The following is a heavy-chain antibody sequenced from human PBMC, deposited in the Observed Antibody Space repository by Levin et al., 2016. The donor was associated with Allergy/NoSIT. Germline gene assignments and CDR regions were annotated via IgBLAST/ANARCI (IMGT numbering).Heavy chain of an antibody. D-gene: IGHD2-2*01. CDR3: AKYEGYCSSTSCYGGGMDV. CDR1: GFTFSSYA. V-gene: IGHV3-23*01. Sequence: LSLTCAASGFTFSSYAMSWVRQAPGKGLEWVSAISGSGGSTYYADSVKGRFTISRDNSKNTLYLQMNSLRAEDTAVYYCAKYEGYCSSTSCYGGGMDVWGQGTTVTVSS. CDR2: ISGSGGST. J-gene: IGHJ6*02.